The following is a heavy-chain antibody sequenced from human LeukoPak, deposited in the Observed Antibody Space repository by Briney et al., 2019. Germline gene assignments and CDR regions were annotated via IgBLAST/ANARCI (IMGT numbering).Heavy chain of an antibody. D-gene: IGHD3-22*01. CDR1: GFTFSDYY. J-gene: IGHJ5*02. CDR3: ARDRYDSRGRWFDP. Sequence: PGGSLRLSCAASGFTFSDYYMSWIRQAPGKGLEWVSYISSSGSTIYYADSVKGRFTISRDNAKNSLYLQKNSLRAEDTAVYYCARDRYDSRGRWFDPWGQGTLVTVSS. CDR2: ISSSGSTI. V-gene: IGHV3-11*04.